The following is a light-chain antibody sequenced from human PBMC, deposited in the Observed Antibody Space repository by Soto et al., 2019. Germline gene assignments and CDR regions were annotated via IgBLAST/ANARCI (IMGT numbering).Light chain of an antibody. Sequence: QSALTQPASVSGSPGQSITISCTGTSSDIGHYDYVSWYLQHPGKAPKLMIYHVTYRPSGVSNRYSGSKSGNSASLTISGLQADDEADYYCCSLTPSHTYVFGSGTKLTVL. CDR1: SSDIGHYDY. CDR3: CSLTPSHTYV. J-gene: IGLJ1*01. CDR2: HVT. V-gene: IGLV2-14*03.